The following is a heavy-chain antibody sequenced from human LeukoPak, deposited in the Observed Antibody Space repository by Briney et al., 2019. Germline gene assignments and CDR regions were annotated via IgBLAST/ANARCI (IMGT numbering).Heavy chain of an antibody. V-gene: IGHV4-38-2*02. CDR2: VYHSGST. Sequence: SETLSLTCTVSGYSMGRAYYWSWIRQPPGKGLEYIASVYHSGSTNYNPSLKSRVTISVDTSKNQFSLKLSSVTAADTAVYYCARQQGDGYNPGYFQHWGQGTLVTVSS. D-gene: IGHD5-24*01. J-gene: IGHJ1*01. CDR3: ARQQGDGYNPGYFQH. CDR1: GYSMGRAYY.